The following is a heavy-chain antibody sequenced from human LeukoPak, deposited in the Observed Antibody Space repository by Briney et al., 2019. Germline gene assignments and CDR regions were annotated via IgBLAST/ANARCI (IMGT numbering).Heavy chain of an antibody. V-gene: IGHV3-7*01. D-gene: IGHD6-19*01. CDR3: ARRDSTGWYYFDY. Sequence: PGGSLRLSCVASGFTFSYHWMTWVRQAPGKGLEWVANIKRDGSESYYVDSVKGRFTMSRDNPNDSLYLQMNSLRAEDTGVYYCARRDSTGWYYFDYWGQGTRVTVSS. CDR1: GFTFSYHW. J-gene: IGHJ4*02. CDR2: IKRDGSES.